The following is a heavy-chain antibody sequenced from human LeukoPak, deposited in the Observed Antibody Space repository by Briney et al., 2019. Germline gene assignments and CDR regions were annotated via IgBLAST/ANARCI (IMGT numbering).Heavy chain of an antibody. CDR2: INSDGSST. CDR3: ARGGYYSTSCYVD. CDR1: GFTFSSYA. D-gene: IGHD2-2*01. J-gene: IGHJ4*02. V-gene: IGHV3-74*01. Sequence: GGSLRLSCAASGFTFSSYAMSWVRQAPGKGLVWVSRINSDGSSTSYADSVKGRFTISRDNAKNTLYLQMNSLRAEDTAVYYCARGGYYSTSCYVDWGQGTLVTVSS.